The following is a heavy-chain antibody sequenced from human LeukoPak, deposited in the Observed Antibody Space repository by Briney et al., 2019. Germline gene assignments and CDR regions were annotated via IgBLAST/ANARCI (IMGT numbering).Heavy chain of an antibody. D-gene: IGHD5-12*01. V-gene: IGHV3-73*01. CDR3: ASSGYDYYYYGMDV. CDR2: IRSKANSYAT. J-gene: IGHJ6*02. Sequence: AGGSLRLSCAASGFTFSGSAMHWVRQASGKGLEWVGRIRSKANSYATAYAASVKGRFTISRDDSKNTAYLQMNSLKTEDTAVYYCASSGYDYYYYGMDVWGQGTTVTVSS. CDR1: GFTFSGSA.